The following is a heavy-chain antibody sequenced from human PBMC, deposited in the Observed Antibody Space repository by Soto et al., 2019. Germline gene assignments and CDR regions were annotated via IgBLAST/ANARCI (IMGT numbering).Heavy chain of an antibody. CDR1: GYTFTSYG. CDR3: AREVVVAVRGGNWFDP. CDR2: GNT. Sequence: QVQLVQSGAEVKKPGASVKVSCKASGYTFTSYGISWVRQAPGQGLEWMGNTHYAPKLQGRVTMTTDTSTSTAYMELRSLRSDDTAVYYCAREVVVAVRGGNWFDPWGQGTLVTVSS. V-gene: IGHV1-18*01. J-gene: IGHJ5*02. D-gene: IGHD2-15*01.